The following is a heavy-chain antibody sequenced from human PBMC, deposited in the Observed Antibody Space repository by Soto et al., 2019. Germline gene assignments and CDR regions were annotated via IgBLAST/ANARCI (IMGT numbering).Heavy chain of an antibody. CDR2: IYPGDSDS. D-gene: IGHD5-18*01. CDR1: GYSFTSNW. J-gene: IGHJ3*02. Sequence: EVQLVQSGAEVKKPGESLKISCKGSGYSFTSNWIGWVRQMPGKGLEWMGIIYPGDSDSRYSPSFQGQVTISADKSINTAYLQWSSLKASDTAMYYCARRGGYNYGSGIFGAFDIWGQGTMVTVSS. CDR3: ARRGGYNYGSGIFGAFDI. V-gene: IGHV5-51*01.